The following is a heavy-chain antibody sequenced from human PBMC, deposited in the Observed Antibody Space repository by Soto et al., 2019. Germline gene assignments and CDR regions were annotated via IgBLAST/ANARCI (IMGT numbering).Heavy chain of an antibody. CDR3: ARKYSSGCLN. CDR1: GFTFSSYA. Sequence: SLRLSCAASGFTFSSYAMHWVRQAPGKGLEWVAVISYDGSNKYYADSVKGRFTISRDNSKNTLYLQMNSLRAEDTAVYYCARKYSSGCLNWGQGTLVTVSS. V-gene: IGHV3-30-3*01. CDR2: ISYDGSNK. J-gene: IGHJ4*02. D-gene: IGHD6-19*01.